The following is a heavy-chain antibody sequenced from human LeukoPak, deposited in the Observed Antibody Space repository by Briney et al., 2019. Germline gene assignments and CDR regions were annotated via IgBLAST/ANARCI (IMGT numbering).Heavy chain of an antibody. V-gene: IGHV3-74*01. CDR2: IDDNGSGA. J-gene: IGHJ5*02. CDR1: GFTFSAYW. D-gene: IGHD3-10*01. CDR3: ARSGPSGLGSYFFLDP. Sequence: GGSLRLSCAASGFTFSAYWMHWVRQAPGMGLVWVSRIDDNGSGASYADSVKGRFTISRDNARNTLYLQMNSLRAEDTAVYYCARSGPSGLGSYFFLDPWGQGTPVTVSS.